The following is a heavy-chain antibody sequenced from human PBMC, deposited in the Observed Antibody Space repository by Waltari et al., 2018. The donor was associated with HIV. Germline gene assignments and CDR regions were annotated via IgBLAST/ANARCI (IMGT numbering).Heavy chain of an antibody. CDR1: GFPFSRYS. CDR3: ARDSGPYYYDSSGYASFDY. Sequence: EVQLVEPGGGLVKPGGSLRLSCAASGFPFSRYSMNWVCQAPGKGLEWVSSISSSISYIYYADSVKGRFTISRDNAKNSLYLQMNSLRAEDTAVYYCARDSGPYYYDSSGYASFDYWGQGTLVTVSS. CDR2: ISSSISYI. V-gene: IGHV3-21*01. J-gene: IGHJ4*02. D-gene: IGHD3-22*01.